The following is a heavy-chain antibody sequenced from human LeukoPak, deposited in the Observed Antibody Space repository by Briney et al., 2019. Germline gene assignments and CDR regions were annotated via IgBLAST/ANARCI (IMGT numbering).Heavy chain of an antibody. V-gene: IGHV4-34*01. Sequence: SETLSLTCAVYGGSFSGYYWSWIRQPPGKGLEWIGEINHSGSTNYKPSLKSRVTISVDTSKNQFSLKLSSVTAADTAVYYCARGPRYFDWLPDLGYFDYWGQGTLVTVSS. CDR2: INHSGST. CDR3: ARGPRYFDWLPDLGYFDY. D-gene: IGHD3-9*01. CDR1: GGSFSGYY. J-gene: IGHJ4*02.